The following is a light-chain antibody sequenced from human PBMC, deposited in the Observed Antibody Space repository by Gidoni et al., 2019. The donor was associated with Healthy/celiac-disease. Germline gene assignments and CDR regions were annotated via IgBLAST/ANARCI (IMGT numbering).Light chain of an antibody. CDR3: QQYYSTPLT. J-gene: IGKJ4*01. V-gene: IGKV4-1*01. CDR1: QSVLYSSNNKNY. Sequence: DIVMTQSPESLAVSLGVSATINCKSSQSVLYSSNNKNYLAWYQQKPGQPPKLLIYWSSTRESGVPDRFSGSGSGTDFTLTISSLQAEDVAVYYCQQYYSTPLTFXGXTKGEIK. CDR2: WSS.